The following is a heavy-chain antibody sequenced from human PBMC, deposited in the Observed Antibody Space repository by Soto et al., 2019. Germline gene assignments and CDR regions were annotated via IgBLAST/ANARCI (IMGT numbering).Heavy chain of an antibody. J-gene: IGHJ5*02. V-gene: IGHV4-4*02. Sequence: SETLSLTSAVSGASIGGGGWWSWVRQPPGKGMEWIAEIFHDGNTNYSPSLKSRVTISVDKSQNQFSLNVYSVTAADTAVYYCARHEGWTGPDQWGQGTLVTVSS. CDR1: GASIGGGGW. CDR2: IFHDGNT. CDR3: ARHEGWTGPDQ. D-gene: IGHD2-8*02.